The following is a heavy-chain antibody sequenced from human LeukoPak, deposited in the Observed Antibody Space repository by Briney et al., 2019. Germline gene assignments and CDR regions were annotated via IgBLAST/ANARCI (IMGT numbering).Heavy chain of an antibody. CDR2: IGNRGENI. CDR3: ASGALFGGGEYKDYFDY. CDR1: GFTFSDYY. V-gene: IGHV3-11*01. J-gene: IGHJ4*02. D-gene: IGHD4-23*01. Sequence: PGGSLRLSCAASGFTFSDYYMTWLRQAPGKGLEWVSYIGNRGENIYYADSVKGRFSISRDNDKNSLYLQMNSLRAEDTAVYYCASGALFGGGEYKDYFDYWGQGTLVTVSS.